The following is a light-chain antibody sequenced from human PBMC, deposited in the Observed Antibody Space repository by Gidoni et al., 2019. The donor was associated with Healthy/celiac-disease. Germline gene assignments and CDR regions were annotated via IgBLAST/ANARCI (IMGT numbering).Light chain of an antibody. CDR1: SPTVGNNY. Sequence: QSVLPQPPSVSAAPGPKVPISGSVSSPTVGNNYVSWYQQLPGPAPKLLIYDNNTPPSGIPDRFSGAKSGTSATLGITGLQTGDEANYYCGTWDSSLSAVVFGGGTKLTVL. CDR3: GTWDSSLSAVV. J-gene: IGLJ2*01. V-gene: IGLV1-51*01. CDR2: DNN.